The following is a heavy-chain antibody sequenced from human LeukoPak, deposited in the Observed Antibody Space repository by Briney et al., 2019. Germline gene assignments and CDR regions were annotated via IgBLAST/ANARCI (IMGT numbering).Heavy chain of an antibody. CDR3: ARQGVATAIDY. D-gene: IGHD2-21*02. V-gene: IGHV4-4*07. Sequence: SETLSLTCTVSGGSISSYYWSWIRQPAGKGLEWIGRIYASGNTNYNPSLKSRVTMSVDTSKNLFALKLSSVTAAGTAVYYCARQGVATAIDYWGQGTLVTVSS. CDR2: IYASGNT. CDR1: GGSISSYY. J-gene: IGHJ4*02.